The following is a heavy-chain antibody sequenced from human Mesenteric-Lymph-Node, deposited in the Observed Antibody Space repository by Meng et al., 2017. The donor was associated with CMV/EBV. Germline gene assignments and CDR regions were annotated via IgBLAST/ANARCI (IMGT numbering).Heavy chain of an antibody. CDR2: ISGSGSGGST. D-gene: IGHD5-24*01. CDR1: GFTFSSYA. CDR3: AREVSDIEMATMYLDY. Sequence: GGSLRLSCAASGFTFSSYAMSWVRQAPGKGLEWVSAISGSGSGGSTYYADSVKGRFTISRDNSKNTLYLQMNSLRAEDTAVYYCAREVSDIEMATMYLDYWGQGTLVTVSS. J-gene: IGHJ4*02. V-gene: IGHV3-23*01.